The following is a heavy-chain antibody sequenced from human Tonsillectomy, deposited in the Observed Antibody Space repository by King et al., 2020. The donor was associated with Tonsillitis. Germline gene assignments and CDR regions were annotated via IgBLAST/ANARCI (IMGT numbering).Heavy chain of an antibody. CDR3: AKSIFVLVTVFDS. J-gene: IGHJ4*02. V-gene: IGHV3-9*01. Sequence: VQLVESGGGLVQPGRSLRLSCAGSGFIFDDFAMHWVRQAPGKGLEWVSGINWNSGTTGYADSVKGRFTISSDNAQNSLYLQMNSLRAEDTAFYYCAKSIFVLVTVFDSWGQGTLVPVSS. D-gene: IGHD3-3*01. CDR1: GFIFDDFA. CDR2: INWNSGTT.